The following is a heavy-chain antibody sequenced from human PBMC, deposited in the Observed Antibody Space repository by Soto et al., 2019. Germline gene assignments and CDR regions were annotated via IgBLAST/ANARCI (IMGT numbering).Heavy chain of an antibody. J-gene: IGHJ3*02. V-gene: IGHV3-23*01. CDR3: AILNAYEAFDI. Sequence: PGGALKLSCATSGFHFSSYLMTWVRQAPGKGLGWVLAMSGSGDSTYYATAVKGRFTSSRDNSKNSLYLKMNSLRAEDRAVYYCAILNAYEAFDIWGQGTMVTVSS. CDR2: MSGSGDST. D-gene: IGHD5-12*01. CDR1: GFHFSSYL.